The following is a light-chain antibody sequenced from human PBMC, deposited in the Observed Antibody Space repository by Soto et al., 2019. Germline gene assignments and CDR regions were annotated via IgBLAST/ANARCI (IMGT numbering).Light chain of an antibody. CDR2: TVS. CDR1: PGLLDCGCGKHL. CDR3: MQRIEFPLT. V-gene: IGKV2-40*01. Sequence: IWVTPASISLTLTPGGPALISCRVCPGLLDCGCGKHLLDWYLQKPGQSPQLLIYTVSYRASGVADRFSGSGSGTDFTLKISRVEAEDVGVYYCMQRIEFPLTFGGGTKVEIK. J-gene: IGKJ4*01.